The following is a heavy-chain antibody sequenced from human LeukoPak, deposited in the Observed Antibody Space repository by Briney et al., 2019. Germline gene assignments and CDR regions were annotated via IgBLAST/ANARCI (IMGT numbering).Heavy chain of an antibody. Sequence: PSETLSLTCTVSGGSISSSSYYWGWIRQPPGKGLEWIGSIYYSGSTYYNPSLKSRVTISVDTSKNQFSLKLSSVTAADTAVYYCARQAGETVAYWGQGTLVTVSS. CDR1: GGSISSSSYY. CDR2: IYYSGST. D-gene: IGHD3-16*01. V-gene: IGHV4-39*01. J-gene: IGHJ4*02. CDR3: ARQAGETVAY.